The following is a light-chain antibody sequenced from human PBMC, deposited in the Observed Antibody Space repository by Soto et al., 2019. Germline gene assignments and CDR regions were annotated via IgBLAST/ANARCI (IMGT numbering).Light chain of an antibody. V-gene: IGLV1-44*01. CDR2: RNS. J-gene: IGLJ2*01. Sequence: QSVLTQPPSASGTPGQRVTISCSGSSSNIGGNTVDWYQQVPGTAPKLLIYRNSQRPSGVPDRFSGSKSGTSASLAISGLQSEVEADYYCAAWDDSLNGPVFGVGTKLTVL. CDR1: SSNIGGNT. CDR3: AAWDDSLNGPV.